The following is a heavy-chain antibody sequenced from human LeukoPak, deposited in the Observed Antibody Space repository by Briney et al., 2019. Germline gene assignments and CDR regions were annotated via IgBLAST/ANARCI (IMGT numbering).Heavy chain of an antibody. J-gene: IGHJ4*02. CDR1: GYTFTSYY. Sequence: ASVKVSCKASGYTFTSYYMHWVRQAPGQGLEWMGWINPNSGGTNYAQKFQGRVTMTRDTSISTAYMELSRLRSDDTAVYYCASLPSGYCSGGSCYYWGQGTLVTVSS. CDR2: INPNSGGT. V-gene: IGHV1-2*02. CDR3: ASLPSGYCSGGSCYY. D-gene: IGHD2-15*01.